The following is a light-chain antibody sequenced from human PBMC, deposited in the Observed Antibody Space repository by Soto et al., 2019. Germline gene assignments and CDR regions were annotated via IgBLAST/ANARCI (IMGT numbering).Light chain of an antibody. Sequence: EIVMTQSPATLSVSPGERVTLSCRARQSVSSNLAWYQQKPGQAPRLLIYGASTRATGIPARFSGSGSGTEFPLTISSLQDEDVAVYYCQQYNNWPLTFGGGTKVEIK. CDR2: GAS. CDR3: QQYNNWPLT. CDR1: QSVSSN. V-gene: IGKV3-15*01. J-gene: IGKJ4*01.